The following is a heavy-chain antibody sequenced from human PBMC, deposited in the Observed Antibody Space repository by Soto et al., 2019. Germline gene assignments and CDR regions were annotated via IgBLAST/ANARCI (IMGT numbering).Heavy chain of an antibody. V-gene: IGHV1-18*01. CDR1: GYTFTSYG. CDR2: ISAYNGNT. Sequence: ASVKVSCKASGYTFTSYGISWVRQAPGQGLEWMGWISAYNGNTNYAQKLQGRVTMTTDTSTSTAYMELRSLRSDDTAVYYCARVGSSSWYEPRWFDPWGQGTLVTVSS. D-gene: IGHD6-13*01. CDR3: ARVGSSSWYEPRWFDP. J-gene: IGHJ5*02.